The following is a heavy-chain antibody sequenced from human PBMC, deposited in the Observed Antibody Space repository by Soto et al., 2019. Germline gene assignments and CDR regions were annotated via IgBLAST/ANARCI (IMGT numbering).Heavy chain of an antibody. Sequence: SVKVSCKASGGTFSSYAISWVRQAPGQGLEWMGGIIPIFGTANYAQKFQGRVTITADESTSTAYMELSSLRSEDTAVYYCASPGRGGLTNYYYYYGMDVWGQGTTVTVSS. J-gene: IGHJ6*02. CDR2: IIPIFGTA. V-gene: IGHV1-69*13. D-gene: IGHD2-15*01. CDR3: ASPGRGGLTNYYYYYGMDV. CDR1: GGTFSSYA.